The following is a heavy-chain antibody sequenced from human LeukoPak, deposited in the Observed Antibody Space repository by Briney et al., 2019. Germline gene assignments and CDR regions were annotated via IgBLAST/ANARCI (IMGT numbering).Heavy chain of an antibody. V-gene: IGHV3-23*01. J-gene: IGHJ4*02. CDR3: AKGSYYDSSGSFYFDY. D-gene: IGHD3-22*01. Sequence: GGSLRLSCAASGFTLGNYVMSWVRQAPGKGLEWVSGISGSGDNTYYADSVKGRFTISRDNSKNTLYVQVNSLGTEDTAAYYCAKGSYYDSSGSFYFDYWGQGTLVTVSS. CDR1: GFTLGNYV. CDR2: ISGSGDNT.